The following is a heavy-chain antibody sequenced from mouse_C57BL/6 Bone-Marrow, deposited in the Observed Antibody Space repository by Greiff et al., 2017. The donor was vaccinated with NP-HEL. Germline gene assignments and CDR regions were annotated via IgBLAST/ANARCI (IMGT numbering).Heavy chain of an antibody. CDR3: ARSLANWDDAY. Sequence: QVQLQQSGAELVRPGASVKLSCKASGYTFTDYYINWVKQRPGQGLEWIARIYPGSGNTYYNEKFKGKATLTAEKSSSTAYMQLSSLTSEDSAVYFCARSLANWDDAYWGQGTLVTVSA. CDR1: GYTFTDYY. V-gene: IGHV1-76*01. CDR2: IYPGSGNT. D-gene: IGHD4-1*01. J-gene: IGHJ3*01.